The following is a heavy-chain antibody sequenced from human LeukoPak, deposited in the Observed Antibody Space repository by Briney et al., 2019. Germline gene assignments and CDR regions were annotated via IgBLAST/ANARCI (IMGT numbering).Heavy chain of an antibody. CDR1: GYTLTELS. V-gene: IGHV1-24*01. Sequence: ASVKVSCKVSGYTLTELSMHWVRQAPGKGLEWMGGFDPEDGETIYAQKFQGRVTMTEDTSTDTAYMELSSLRSEDTAVYYCASSWPDIVVVPAAMVWFDPWGQGTLVTVSS. CDR3: ASSWPDIVVVPAAMVWFDP. CDR2: FDPEDGET. J-gene: IGHJ5*02. D-gene: IGHD2-2*01.